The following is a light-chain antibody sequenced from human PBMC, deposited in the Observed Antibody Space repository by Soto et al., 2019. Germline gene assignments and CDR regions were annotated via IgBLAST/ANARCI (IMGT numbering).Light chain of an antibody. CDR1: SSNIGNEY. CDR3: GAWDSSLTAGV. Sequence: QSVLTQPPSVSAAPGQKVTISCSGSSSNIGNEYVSWFQQFPGAAPKLLIYHSHKRHSGVPDRFSGSTSGTSATLGITGLQTGDEAVYYCGAWDSSLTAGVFGGGTKVTVL. CDR2: HSH. J-gene: IGLJ3*02. V-gene: IGLV1-51*01.